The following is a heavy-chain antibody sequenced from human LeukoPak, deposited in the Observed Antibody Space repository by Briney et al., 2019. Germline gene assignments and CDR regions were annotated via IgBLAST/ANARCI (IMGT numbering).Heavy chain of an antibody. D-gene: IGHD2-21*02. J-gene: IGHJ6*03. CDR1: GYTFTSYD. CDR3: ARGPYCGGDCYSLAYDYYMDV. V-gene: IGHV1-8*03. CDR2: MNPNSGNT. Sequence: ASVKVSCKDSGYTFTSYDINWVRQATGQGLEWMGWMNPNSGNTGYAQKFQGRVTITRNTSISTAYMELSSLRSEDTAVYYCARGPYCGGDCYSLAYDYYMDVWGKGTTVTVSS.